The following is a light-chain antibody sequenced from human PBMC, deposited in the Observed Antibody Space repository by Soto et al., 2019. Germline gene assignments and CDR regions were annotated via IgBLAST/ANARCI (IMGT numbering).Light chain of an antibody. CDR1: SSNIGSNY. Sequence: QSVLTQPPSASGTPGQRVTISCSGSSSNIGSNYVYWYQQLPGTAPNLLIYRNNQRPSGVPDRFSGSKSGTSATLAISGLRSEEEADYYFADWDDSLSGPYGVFGGGTKLTVL. CDR2: RNN. CDR3: ADWDDSLSGPYGV. J-gene: IGLJ2*01. V-gene: IGLV1-47*01.